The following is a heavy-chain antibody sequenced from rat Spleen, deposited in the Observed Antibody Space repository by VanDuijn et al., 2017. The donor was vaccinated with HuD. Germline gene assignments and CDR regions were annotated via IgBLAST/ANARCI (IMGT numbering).Heavy chain of an antibody. CDR2: ISYDGSST. J-gene: IGHJ2*01. V-gene: IGHV5-29*01. CDR3: TTPELGALY. CDR1: GFTFSNYD. D-gene: IGHD5-1*01. Sequence: ASGFTFSNYDMAWVRQAPTKGLEWVASISYDGSSTYYRDSVKGRFTISRDNAKSTLYLQMDSLRSEDTATYYCTTPELGALYWGQGVMVTVSS.